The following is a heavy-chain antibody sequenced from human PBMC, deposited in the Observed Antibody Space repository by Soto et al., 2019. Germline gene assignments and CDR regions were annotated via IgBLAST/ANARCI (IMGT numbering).Heavy chain of an antibody. CDR3: ARVDPITMIADDAFDI. CDR2: MNPNSGNT. V-gene: IGHV1-8*01. J-gene: IGHJ3*02. CDR1: GYTFTSYD. D-gene: IGHD3-22*01. Sequence: GASVKVSCKASGYTFTSYDINWVRQATGQGLEWMGWMNPNSGNTGYAQKFQGRVTMTRNTSISTAYMELSSLRSEDTAVYCCARVDPITMIADDAFDIWGQGTMVTVSS.